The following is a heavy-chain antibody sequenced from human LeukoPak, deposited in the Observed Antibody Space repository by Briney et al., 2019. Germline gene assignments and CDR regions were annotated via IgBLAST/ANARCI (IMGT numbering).Heavy chain of an antibody. D-gene: IGHD3-22*01. V-gene: IGHV3-74*01. CDR3: ARDDSNGIAY. CDR2: ISSDGATT. J-gene: IGHJ4*02. CDR1: GFTFSNYS. Sequence: PGGSLRLSCAASGFTFSNYSMWWVRQAPGVGLGSVSGISSDGATTIYADSVKGRFTTSRDNAKNTLYLQMNSLRAEDTAVYSCARDDSNGIAYWGQGSLVTVSS.